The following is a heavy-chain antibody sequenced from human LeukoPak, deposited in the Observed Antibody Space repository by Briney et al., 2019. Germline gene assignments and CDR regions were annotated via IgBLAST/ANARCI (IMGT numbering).Heavy chain of an antibody. CDR1: GYTFTSYG. Sequence: GASVKVSCKASGYTFTSYGISWVRQAPGQGLEWMGGIIPIFGTANYAQKFQGRVTITADESTSTAYMELSSLRSEDTAVYYCARAQSVDYGHNWFDPWGQGTLVTVSS. J-gene: IGHJ5*02. V-gene: IGHV1-69*13. D-gene: IGHD4-17*01. CDR3: ARAQSVDYGHNWFDP. CDR2: IIPIFGTA.